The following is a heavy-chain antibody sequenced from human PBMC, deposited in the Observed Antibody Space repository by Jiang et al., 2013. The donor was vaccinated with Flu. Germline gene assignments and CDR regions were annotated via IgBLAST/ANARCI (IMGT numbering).Heavy chain of an antibody. CDR1: GYTFTSYA. CDR3: ARDIELRGDYYYDILTGTEGDAFDI. Sequence: QSGSELKKPGASVRVSCKASGYTFTSYAMNWVRQAPGQGLEWMGWINTNTGNPTYAQGFTGRFVFSLDTSVSTAYLQISSLKAEDTAVYYCARDIELRGDYYYDILTGTEGDAFDIWGQGTMVTVSS. D-gene: IGHD3-9*01. CDR2: INTNTGNP. V-gene: IGHV7-4-1*02. J-gene: IGHJ3*02.